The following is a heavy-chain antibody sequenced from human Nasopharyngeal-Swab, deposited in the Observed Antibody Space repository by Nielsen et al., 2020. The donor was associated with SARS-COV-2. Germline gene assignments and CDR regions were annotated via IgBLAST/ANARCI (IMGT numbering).Heavy chain of an antibody. J-gene: IGHJ4*02. D-gene: IGHD4-11*01. CDR3: ARGTADYSNPSFDY. V-gene: IGHV3-21*04. CDR2: ISSTGDYI. CDR1: GFTFNDYA. Sequence: GESLKISCVASGFTFNDYAINWVRQTPGKGLEWVSAISSTGDYIYHAASVKGRFTISRDNAKNSLYLLMNSLRSEDTALYYCARGTADYSNPSFDYWGQGTLVTVPS.